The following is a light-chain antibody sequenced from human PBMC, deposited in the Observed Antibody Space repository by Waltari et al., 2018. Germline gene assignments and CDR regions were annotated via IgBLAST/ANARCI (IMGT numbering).Light chain of an antibody. CDR3: SSYIDSSTLEL. J-gene: IGLJ2*01. Sequence: QSALTQPASVSGSPGQSITISCTGTSSDIGGYNYVSWYQKVPGQAPKLIIYDVSNRPSGVPSRVAGAESGNTASLTISGRQAEDEANYYCSSYIDSSTLELFGGGTSLTVL. V-gene: IGLV2-14*03. CDR2: DVS. CDR1: SSDIGGYNY.